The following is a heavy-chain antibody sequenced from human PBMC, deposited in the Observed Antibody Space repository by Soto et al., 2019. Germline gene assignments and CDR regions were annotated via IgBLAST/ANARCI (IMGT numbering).Heavy chain of an antibody. J-gene: IGHJ6*02. V-gene: IGHV3-33*01. CDR1: GFTFSSYG. CDR2: IWYDGSNK. CDR3: ARKELERPRYYYYYYGMDV. D-gene: IGHD1-1*01. Sequence: PRGSLRLSCAASGFTFSSYGMHWVRQAPGKGLEWVAVIWYDGSNKYYADSVKGRFTISRDNSKNTLYLQMNSLRAEDTAVYYCARKELERPRYYYYYYGMDVWGQGTTVTVSS.